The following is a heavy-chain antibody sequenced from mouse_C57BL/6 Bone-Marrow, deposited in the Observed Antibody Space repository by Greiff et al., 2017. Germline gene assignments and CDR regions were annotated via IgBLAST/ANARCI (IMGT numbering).Heavy chain of an antibody. Sequence: VQLQESGPELVKPGASVKISCKASGYAFSSSWMNWVKQRPGKGLEWIGRIYPGDGDTNYNGKFKGKATLTADKSSSTAYMQLSSLTSEDSAVYFCAREPLYYCGNSYFDYWGQGTTLTVS. J-gene: IGHJ2*01. D-gene: IGHD1-1*01. CDR3: AREPLYYCGNSYFDY. CDR1: GYAFSSSW. V-gene: IGHV1-82*01. CDR2: IYPGDGDT.